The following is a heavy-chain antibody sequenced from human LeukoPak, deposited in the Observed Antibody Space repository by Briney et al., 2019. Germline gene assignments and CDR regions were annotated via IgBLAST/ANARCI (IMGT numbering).Heavy chain of an antibody. CDR2: IYYSGST. J-gene: IGHJ4*02. Sequence: SETLSLTCTVSGGSISSSSYYWGWIRQPPGKGLEWIGSIYYSGSTYYNPSLKSRVTISVDTSKNQFSLTLSSVTAADTAVYYCARNGVNSGYTAFDYWGQGTLVTVSS. D-gene: IGHD3-22*01. V-gene: IGHV4-39*07. CDR1: GGSISSSSYY. CDR3: ARNGVNSGYTAFDY.